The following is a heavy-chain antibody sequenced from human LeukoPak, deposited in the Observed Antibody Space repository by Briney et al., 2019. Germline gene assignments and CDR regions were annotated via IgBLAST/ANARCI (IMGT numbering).Heavy chain of an antibody. CDR2: ISGSGGST. Sequence: GGSLRLSCAASGFTFSSDAMSWVRQAPGKGLEWVSAISGSGGSTYYADSVKGRFTISRDNSKNTLYLQMNSLRAEDTAVYYCAKRRSSGYYLSYFDYWGQGTLVTVSS. CDR3: AKRRSSGYYLSYFDY. CDR1: GFTFSSDA. V-gene: IGHV3-23*01. J-gene: IGHJ4*02. D-gene: IGHD3-22*01.